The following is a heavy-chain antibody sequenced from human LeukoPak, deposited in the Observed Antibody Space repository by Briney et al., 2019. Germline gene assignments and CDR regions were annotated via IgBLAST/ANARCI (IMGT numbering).Heavy chain of an antibody. CDR3: ARAYDFWRDYGMDV. J-gene: IGHJ6*02. CDR2: IKQDGSEK. V-gene: IGHV3-7*03. Sequence: GGSLRLSCAASGFPFNAYWMTWVRQAPGKGLEWVANIKQDGSEKYYVDSVKGRFTISRGNAKNSLYLQMNSLRAEDTAVYYCARAYDFWRDYGMDVWGQGTTVTVSS. CDR1: GFPFNAYW. D-gene: IGHD3-3*01.